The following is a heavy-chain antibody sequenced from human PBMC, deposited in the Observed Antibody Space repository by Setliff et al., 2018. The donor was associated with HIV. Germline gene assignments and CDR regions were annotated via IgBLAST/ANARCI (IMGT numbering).Heavy chain of an antibody. V-gene: IGHV4-39*01. J-gene: IGHJ3*02. CDR1: GDSIRITNYY. Sequence: SETLSLTCLVSGDSIRITNYYWGWVRQSPGKGLEWFWSVFYTGTTYYNPSLLSRLTISVDTSKNQFSLKLYSVTAADTALYYCARYSSGHDAFDIWGQGTMGT. D-gene: IGHD6-19*01. CDR2: VFYTGTT. CDR3: ARYSSGHDAFDI.